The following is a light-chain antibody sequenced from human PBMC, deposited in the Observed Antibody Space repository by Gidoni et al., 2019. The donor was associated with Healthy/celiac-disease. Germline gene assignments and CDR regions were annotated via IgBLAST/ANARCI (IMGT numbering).Light chain of an antibody. Sequence: PGQRVTISCSGSSSTIGSNYVYWYPQLPGTAPNLLIYRNNQRPPGVPDRVSGSKSGTSASLAISGLRSEDEADYYCAAWDDSLSGRVFGGGTKLTVL. J-gene: IGLJ3*02. CDR3: AAWDDSLSGRV. CDR2: RNN. CDR1: SSTIGSNY. V-gene: IGLV1-47*01.